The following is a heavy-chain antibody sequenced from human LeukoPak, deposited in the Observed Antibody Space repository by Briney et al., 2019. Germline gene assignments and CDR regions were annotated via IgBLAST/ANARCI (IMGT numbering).Heavy chain of an antibody. CDR1: GGSISGTTHN. Sequence: SETLSLTCSVSGGSISGTTHNWGWIRQPPGKGLEWIGYIYYSGSTNYNPSLKSRVTISVDTSKNQFSLKLSSVTAADTAVYYCARELCSSTSCYDSWFDPWGQGTLVTVSS. CDR3: ARELCSSTSCYDSWFDP. D-gene: IGHD2-2*01. V-gene: IGHV4-61*01. CDR2: IYYSGST. J-gene: IGHJ5*02.